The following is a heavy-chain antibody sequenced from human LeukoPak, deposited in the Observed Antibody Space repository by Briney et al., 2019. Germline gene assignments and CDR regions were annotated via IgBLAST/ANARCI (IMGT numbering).Heavy chain of an antibody. V-gene: IGHV1-18*01. Sequence: ASVKVSCKASGYTFTGYGISWVRQAPGQGLEWMGWISAYNGNTNYAQKLQGRVTMTTDTSTSTAYMELRSLRSDDTAVYYCARQDDYVWGSYRYYFDYWGQGTLVTVSS. D-gene: IGHD3-16*02. J-gene: IGHJ4*02. CDR1: GYTFTGYG. CDR3: ARQDDYVWGSYRYYFDY. CDR2: ISAYNGNT.